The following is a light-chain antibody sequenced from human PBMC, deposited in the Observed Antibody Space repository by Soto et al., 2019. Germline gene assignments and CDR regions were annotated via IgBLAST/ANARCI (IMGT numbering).Light chain of an antibody. CDR3: QQRHMWPIT. CDR1: QSFRGL. Sequence: VVVAQSPVTLSLSPGEIATLSCMASQSFRGLLAWYQQKPGQAPRLLIYDAYNRATGIPPRFSGSGSGTDFTLTISSLEPEDSAVYYCQQRHMWPITFGQGTRLEIK. CDR2: DAY. J-gene: IGKJ5*01. V-gene: IGKV3-11*01.